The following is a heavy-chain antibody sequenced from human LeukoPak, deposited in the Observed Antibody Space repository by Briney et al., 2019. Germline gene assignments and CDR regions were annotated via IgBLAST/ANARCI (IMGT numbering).Heavy chain of an antibody. CDR3: ARHVYYYDSSGYPGPYYFDY. CDR2: IYPGDSVN. J-gene: IGHJ4*02. CDR1: GYSFTSYW. D-gene: IGHD3-22*01. Sequence: GDSLQISCKGSGYSFTSYWIGWVRPLPGKGLEWMGIIYPGDSVNRYSPSFQGQVTISADKSISTAYLQWSSLKASDTAIYYCARHVYYYDSSGYPGPYYFDYWGQGTLVTVSS. V-gene: IGHV5-51*01.